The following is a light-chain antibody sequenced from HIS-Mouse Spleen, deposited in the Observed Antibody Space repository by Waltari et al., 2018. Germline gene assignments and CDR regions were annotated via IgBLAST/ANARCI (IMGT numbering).Light chain of an antibody. CDR2: AAS. CDR1: QGISSY. Sequence: DIQLTQSPSFLSASVGDRVTITCRASQGISSYLAWYQQKPGKAPKLLIYAASTLQSGVPSRFSGSGSGKEFALTISSLQPEDFATYYGQQLNSYPPTFGQGTKVEIK. J-gene: IGKJ1*01. CDR3: QQLNSYPPT. V-gene: IGKV1-9*01.